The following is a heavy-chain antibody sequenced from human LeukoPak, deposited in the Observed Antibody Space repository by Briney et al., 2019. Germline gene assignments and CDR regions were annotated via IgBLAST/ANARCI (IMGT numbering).Heavy chain of an antibody. CDR3: ARGYAGGYFDL. CDR1: GFTFSNYW. CDR2: INSDGSNT. Sequence: GGSLRLSCAASGFTFSNYWMHWVRQGPGKGLVWVSRINSDGSNTAYADSVKGRFTISRDNAKNTLSLQMNSLRAEDTAVYYCARGYAGGYFDLWGRGTLVTVSS. J-gene: IGHJ2*01. V-gene: IGHV3-74*01. D-gene: IGHD5-12*01.